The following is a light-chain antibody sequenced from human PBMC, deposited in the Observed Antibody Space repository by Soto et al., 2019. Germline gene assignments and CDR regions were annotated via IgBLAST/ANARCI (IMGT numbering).Light chain of an antibody. Sequence: DIVMTQCPATLSVSPGERATLSCRASQSVASNLAWYQQRPGQAPRLLIYGASTRATGVPVRFSGSGSGTEFTLTISSLQSEDFAVYYCHHYNNWPHTFGGGTKVEIK. CDR3: HHYNNWPHT. CDR1: QSVASN. J-gene: IGKJ4*01. CDR2: GAS. V-gene: IGKV3-15*01.